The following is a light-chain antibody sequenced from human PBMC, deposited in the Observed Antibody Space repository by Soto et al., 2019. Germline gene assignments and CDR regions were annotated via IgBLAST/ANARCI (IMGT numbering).Light chain of an antibody. V-gene: IGKV4-1*01. CDR1: QSVLLSSNNKNF. CDR2: WAS. J-gene: IGKJ1*01. Sequence: DIVMTQSPDSLAVSLGERATINCKSSQSVLLSSNNKNFLAWYQQKPGQPPKLLIYWASTRESGVPDRFSGSGSGTEFTLTINSLQAEDVAVYYCHQYCSTPRTFGQGTKVEIK. CDR3: HQYCSTPRT.